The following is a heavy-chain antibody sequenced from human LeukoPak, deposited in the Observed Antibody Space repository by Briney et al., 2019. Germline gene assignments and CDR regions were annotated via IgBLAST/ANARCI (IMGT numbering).Heavy chain of an antibody. V-gene: IGHV1-2*02. CDR1: GYTFTGYY. Sequence: GASVKVSCKASGYTFTGYYMHWVRQAPGQGLEWMGWINPNSGGTNYAQKFQGRVTMTRDTSISTAYMELSRLRSDDTAVYYCARDSTTVVTPDYWDQGTLVTVSS. J-gene: IGHJ4*02. D-gene: IGHD4-23*01. CDR2: INPNSGGT. CDR3: ARDSTTVVTPDY.